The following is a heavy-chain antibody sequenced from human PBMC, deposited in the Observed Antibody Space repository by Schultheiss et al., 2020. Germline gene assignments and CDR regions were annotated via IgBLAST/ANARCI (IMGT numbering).Heavy chain of an antibody. CDR1: GYTFTSYG. CDR3: AKSLRGRDGYGPLAFDI. J-gene: IGHJ3*02. CDR2: MNPNSGNT. V-gene: IGHV1-8*02. D-gene: IGHD5-24*01. Sequence: ASVKVSCKASGYTFTSYGISWVRQAPGQGLEWMGWMNPNSGNTGYAQKFQGRVTMTRNTSISTAYMELSSLRSEDTAVYYCAKSLRGRDGYGPLAFDIWGQGTMVTVSS.